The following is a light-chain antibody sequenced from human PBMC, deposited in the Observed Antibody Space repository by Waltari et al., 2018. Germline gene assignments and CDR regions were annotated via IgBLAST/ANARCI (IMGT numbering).Light chain of an antibody. J-gene: IGLJ3*02. CDR1: NNNLGYEG. Sequence: QAGLTQPPSVSKDLRQTAKLTCTGNNNNLGYEGATWLQQHQGHPPKLLFNRKNKRPSGISERFSAARSGSTASLTITGLQPEDEADYYCSAWDRSLSAWVFGGGTKLTVL. CDR3: SAWDRSLSAWV. V-gene: IGLV10-54*04. CDR2: RKN.